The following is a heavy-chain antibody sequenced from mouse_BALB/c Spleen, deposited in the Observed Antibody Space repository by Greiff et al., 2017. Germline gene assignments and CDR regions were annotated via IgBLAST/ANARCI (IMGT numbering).Heavy chain of an antibody. D-gene: IGHD1-2*01. V-gene: IGHV2-6-7*01. CDR2: IWGDGST. CDR3: AREGAITTGGFAY. CDR1: GFSLTGYG. Sequence: VQVVESGPGLVAPSQSLSITCTVSGFSLTGYGVNWVRQPPGKGLEWLGMIWGDGSTDYNSALKSRLSISKDNSKSQVFLKMNSLQTDDTARYYCAREGAITTGGFAYWGQGTLVTVSA. J-gene: IGHJ3*01.